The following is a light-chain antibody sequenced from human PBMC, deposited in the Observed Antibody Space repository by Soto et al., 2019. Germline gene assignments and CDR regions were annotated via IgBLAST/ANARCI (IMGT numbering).Light chain of an antibody. Sequence: EIVLTQSPATLSLSPGERATLSCGASQSVGSSYLAWYQQKPGLAPRLLIYDASSRATGIPDRFSGSGSGTDFTLTISRLEPEDFAVYYCQQYGSSPQTFGPGTKVDIK. CDR1: QSVGSSY. J-gene: IGKJ3*01. CDR3: QQYGSSPQT. CDR2: DAS. V-gene: IGKV3D-20*01.